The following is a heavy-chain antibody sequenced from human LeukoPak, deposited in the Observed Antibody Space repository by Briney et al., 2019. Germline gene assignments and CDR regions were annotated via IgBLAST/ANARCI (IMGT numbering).Heavy chain of an antibody. CDR2: ISYDGSNK. D-gene: IGHD3-10*01. J-gene: IGHJ4*02. CDR1: GFTFSSYG. Sequence: GGSLRLSCAASGFTFSSYGMHWVRQAPGKGLEWVAVISYDGSNKYYADSVKGRFTISRDNSKNTLYLQMNSLRAEDTAVYYCARVNFSYYYGSGSRYYFDYWGQGTLVTVSS. CDR3: ARVNFSYYYGSGSRYYFDY. V-gene: IGHV3-30*03.